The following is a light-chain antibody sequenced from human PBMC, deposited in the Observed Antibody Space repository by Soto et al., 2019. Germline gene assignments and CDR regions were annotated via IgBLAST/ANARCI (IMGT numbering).Light chain of an antibody. J-gene: IGKJ3*01. CDR3: HQYNSWPRGT. V-gene: IGKV3-15*01. Sequence: EIMMTQSPGTLSVSPGEGATLSCTASQSVNLNLAWYHQKPGQPPRLLLYGASTRSTGITVRFRGSGSGTEFTITISSLQSEDSAVYSCHQYNSWPRGTFGHGTKVEIK. CDR1: QSVNLN. CDR2: GAS.